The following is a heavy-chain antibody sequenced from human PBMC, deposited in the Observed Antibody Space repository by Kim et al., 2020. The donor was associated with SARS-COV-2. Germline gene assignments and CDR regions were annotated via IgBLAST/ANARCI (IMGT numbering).Heavy chain of an antibody. J-gene: IGHJ4*02. CDR1: GFTFSHAW. CDR3: TIGVVVAASSGY. CDR2: IKSKIDGGAT. Sequence: GGSLRLSCAASGFTFSHAWMTWVRQVPGKGLQWVGRIKSKIDGGATDLAAPVRGRFTISRDDSKDTLDLQMNSLKTEDTGVYYCTIGVVVAASSGYWGQGTLVTVSS. D-gene: IGHD2-15*01. V-gene: IGHV3-15*01.